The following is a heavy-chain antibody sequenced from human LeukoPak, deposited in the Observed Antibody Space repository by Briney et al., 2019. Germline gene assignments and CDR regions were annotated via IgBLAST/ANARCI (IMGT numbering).Heavy chain of an antibody. CDR1: GFTFSSYS. V-gene: IGHV3-21*04. CDR2: ISSSSSYI. CDR3: AKQAGWGGYFYFPPFDF. Sequence: PGRSLRLSCAASGFTFSSYSMNWVRQAPGKGLEWVSSISSSSSYIYYADSVKGRFTISRDNAKNSLYLQMNSLRAEDTAVYFCAKQAGWGGYFYFPPFDFWGQGTLVTVSS. D-gene: IGHD2-21*01. J-gene: IGHJ4*02.